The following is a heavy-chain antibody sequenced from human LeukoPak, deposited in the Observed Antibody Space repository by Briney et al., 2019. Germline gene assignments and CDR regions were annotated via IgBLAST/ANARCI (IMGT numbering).Heavy chain of an antibody. Sequence: SETLSLTCAVYGGSFSGYYWSWIRQPPGKGLEWIGEINHSGSTNYNPSLKSRVTISVDTSKNQFSLKLSSVTAADTAVYYCARSGWEALFDYWGQGTLVAVSS. D-gene: IGHD1-26*01. CDR3: ARSGWEALFDY. CDR1: GGSFSGYY. J-gene: IGHJ4*02. V-gene: IGHV4-34*01. CDR2: INHSGST.